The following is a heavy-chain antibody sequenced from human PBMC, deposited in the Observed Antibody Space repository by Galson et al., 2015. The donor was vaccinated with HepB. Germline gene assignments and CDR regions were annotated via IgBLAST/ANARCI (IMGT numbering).Heavy chain of an antibody. J-gene: IGHJ3*02. CDR3: ARSQGRGWIGRRSDDAFDI. V-gene: IGHV1-2*06. CDR2: INPNSGGT. Sequence: SVKVSCKASGYTFTGYYMHWVRQAPGQGLEWMGRINPNSGGTNYAQKFQGRVTMTRDTSISTAYMELSRLRSDDTAVYYCARSQGRGWIGRRSDDAFDIWGQGTMVTVSS. D-gene: IGHD6-19*01. CDR1: GYTFTGYY.